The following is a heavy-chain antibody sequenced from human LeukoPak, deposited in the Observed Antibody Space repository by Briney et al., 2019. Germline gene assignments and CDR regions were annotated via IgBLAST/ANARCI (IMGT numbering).Heavy chain of an antibody. CDR2: MNPNSGNT. CDR3: ARAEFITIFGVVIINYYYYMDV. J-gene: IGHJ6*03. Sequence: ASVKVSCKASGYTFTSYDINWVRQATGQGLEWMGWMNPNSGNTGYAQKFQGRVTMTRNTSISTDYMELSSLRSEDTAVYYCARAEFITIFGVVIINYYYYMDVWGKGTTVTVSS. CDR1: GYTFTSYD. V-gene: IGHV1-8*01. D-gene: IGHD3-3*01.